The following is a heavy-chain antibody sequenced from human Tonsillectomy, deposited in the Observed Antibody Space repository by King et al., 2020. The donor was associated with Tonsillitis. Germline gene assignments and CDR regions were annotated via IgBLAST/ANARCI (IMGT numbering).Heavy chain of an antibody. Sequence: VQLVESGGGLVQPGGSLRLSCAASGFTFSSDAMSWVRQAPGKGLEWVSAISGRGGSTYYADSVKGRFTISRDNSKNTLYLQMNSLRAEDTAVYYCAKHVQDSWSVYDYWGQGTLVTVSS. V-gene: IGHV3-23*04. CDR3: AKHVQDSWSVYDY. CDR1: GFTFSSDA. CDR2: ISGRGGST. D-gene: IGHD6-13*01. J-gene: IGHJ4*02.